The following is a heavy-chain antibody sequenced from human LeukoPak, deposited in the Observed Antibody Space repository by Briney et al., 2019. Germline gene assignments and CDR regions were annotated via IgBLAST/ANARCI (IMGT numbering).Heavy chain of an antibody. D-gene: IGHD4-17*01. Sequence: ASVKVSCKASGYTFTSYGITWVRQAPGQGLEWMGWISVYNGNTNSAQKLQGRVTMTTDTSTSTAYMELTSLRSDDTAVYYCARDMTVTTLDWGEYFDYWGQGTLVTVSS. CDR1: GYTFTSYG. J-gene: IGHJ4*02. V-gene: IGHV1-18*01. CDR3: ARDMTVTTLDWGEYFDY. CDR2: ISVYNGNT.